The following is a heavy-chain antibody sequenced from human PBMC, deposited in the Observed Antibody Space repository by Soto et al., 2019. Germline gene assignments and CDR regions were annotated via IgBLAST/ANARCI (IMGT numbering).Heavy chain of an antibody. CDR3: ARDRDAYCSKGICSGPYFDY. Sequence: PGGSLRLSCAASGFTFSTYSINWGRQAPGKGLEWISYISDNSSVIYYADAVKGRFTISRDNAKNSLYLQMNSLRDEDTAVYYCARDRDAYCSKGICSGPYFDYWGQGTLVTVSS. J-gene: IGHJ4*02. V-gene: IGHV3-48*02. CDR1: GFTFSTYS. CDR2: ISDNSSVI. D-gene: IGHD2-8*01.